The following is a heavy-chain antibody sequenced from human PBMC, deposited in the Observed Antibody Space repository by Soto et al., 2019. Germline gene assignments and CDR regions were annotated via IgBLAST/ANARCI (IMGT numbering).Heavy chain of an antibody. CDR1: GGSMSRGDYY. V-gene: IGHV4-39*01. Sequence: TSETLSLTCTVSGGSMSRGDYYWGWIRQPPGKGLEWIGSIYYSGSTYYNPSLKSRVTISVDTSKNQFSLKLSSVTAADTAVYYCASLTPDSSGWYFSGSFGINYYGMDVWGQGTTVTVSS. J-gene: IGHJ6*02. CDR3: ASLTPDSSGWYFSGSFGINYYGMDV. CDR2: IYYSGST. D-gene: IGHD6-19*01.